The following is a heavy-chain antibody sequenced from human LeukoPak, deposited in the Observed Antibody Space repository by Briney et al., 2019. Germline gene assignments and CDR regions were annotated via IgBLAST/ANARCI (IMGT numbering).Heavy chain of an antibody. CDR1: GGSISSGSYY. CDR2: IYTSGST. J-gene: IGHJ4*02. CDR3: ARAYPIVH. V-gene: IGHV4-61*02. Sequence: SQTPSLTCTVSGGSISSGSYYWSWIQQPAGKGLEWIGRIYTSGSTNYNPSLKSRVTISVDTSKNQFSLKLSSVTAADTAVYYCARAYPIVHWGQGTLVTVSS. D-gene: IGHD1-26*01.